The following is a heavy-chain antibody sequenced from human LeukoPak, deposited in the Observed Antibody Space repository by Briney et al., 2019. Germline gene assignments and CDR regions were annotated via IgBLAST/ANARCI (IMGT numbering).Heavy chain of an antibody. CDR3: ARGLYRYSSGWHFDY. D-gene: IGHD6-19*01. J-gene: IGHJ4*02. CDR2: IQSVSLTI. Sequence: GGSLRLSCAASGFTFSDYYMSWIRQAPGKGLEWVSYIQSVSLTIYYLDSVEGRFTISRDNAKNSLFLQMNSLRVEDTAVYYCARGLYRYSSGWHFDYWGQGILVTVSS. V-gene: IGHV3-11*04. CDR1: GFTFSDYY.